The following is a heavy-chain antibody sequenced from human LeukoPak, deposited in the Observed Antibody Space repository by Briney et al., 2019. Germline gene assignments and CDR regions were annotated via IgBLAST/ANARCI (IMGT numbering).Heavy chain of an antibody. CDR2: ISSDGTNQ. CDR3: ARDKSSYSSSWHRFFDY. Sequence: GGSLRLSCAASGFTFRGYAMHWVRQAPGKGLEWVSDISSDGTNQHYADSVEGRFTISRDNSQNTLFLQMNSLRVEDMGVYYCARDKSSYSSSWHRFFDYWGQGTLVTVSA. V-gene: IGHV3-30*04. J-gene: IGHJ4*02. D-gene: IGHD6-13*01. CDR1: GFTFRGYA.